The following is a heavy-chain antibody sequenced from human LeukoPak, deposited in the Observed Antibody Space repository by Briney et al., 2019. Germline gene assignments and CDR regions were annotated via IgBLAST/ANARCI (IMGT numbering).Heavy chain of an antibody. CDR2: INPNRGGK. D-gene: IGHD2-15*01. CDR3: ARGSVVSRLPDY. J-gene: IGHJ4*02. Sequence: GASVKVSCKASGYRFTRYYIHWVGQARGKGGEWMGWINPNRGGKNYAQKFQGRVTMNRDRSISTAYMELSRLRSDDTAVYYCARGSVVSRLPDYWGQGTLVTVSS. V-gene: IGHV1-2*02. CDR1: GYRFTRYY.